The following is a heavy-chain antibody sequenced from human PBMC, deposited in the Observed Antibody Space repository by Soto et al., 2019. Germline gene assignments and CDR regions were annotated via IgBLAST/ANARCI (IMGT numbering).Heavy chain of an antibody. V-gene: IGHV3-30*03. Sequence: QVQLVESGGGVVQPGRSLGLSCAASGFTFSSYGMHWVRQAPGKGLEWVAVISYDGSNKYYADSVKGRFTISRDNSKNTLYLQMNSLRAEDTAVYYCARDRSGRRASEYFQHWGQGTLVTVSS. J-gene: IGHJ1*01. CDR3: ARDRSGRRASEYFQH. D-gene: IGHD3-10*01. CDR2: ISYDGSNK. CDR1: GFTFSSYG.